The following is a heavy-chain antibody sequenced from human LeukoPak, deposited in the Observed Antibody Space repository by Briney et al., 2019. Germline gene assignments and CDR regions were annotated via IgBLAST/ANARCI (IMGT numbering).Heavy chain of an antibody. D-gene: IGHD5-24*01. V-gene: IGHV3-21*01. J-gene: IGHJ3*02. CDR2: ISSSSSYI. CDR1: GFTFSSYS. CDR3: ATSDARWRAFDI. Sequence: KTGGSLRLSCAASGFTFSSYSMNWVRQAPGKGLEWVSSISSSSSYIYYADSVKGRFTISRDNAKNSLYLQMNSLRAEDTAVYYCATSDARWRAFDIWGQGTMVTVSS.